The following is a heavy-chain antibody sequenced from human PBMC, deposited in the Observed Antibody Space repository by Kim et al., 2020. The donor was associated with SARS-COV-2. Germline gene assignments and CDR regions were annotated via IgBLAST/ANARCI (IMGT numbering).Heavy chain of an antibody. CDR3: ARMLGAQGWDYYYNGMDV. J-gene: IGHJ6*02. CDR1: GDTFSNYA. Sequence: SVKVSCKASGDTFSNYAINWVRKAPGQGLEWMGGIIPVYGTTKYAQRFQGRVTFTADEYSSIAYMELNSLRSEDTAVYYCARMLGAQGWDYYYNGMDVWGQGTTVTVSS. D-gene: IGHD1-26*01. V-gene: IGHV1-69*13. CDR2: IIPVYGTT.